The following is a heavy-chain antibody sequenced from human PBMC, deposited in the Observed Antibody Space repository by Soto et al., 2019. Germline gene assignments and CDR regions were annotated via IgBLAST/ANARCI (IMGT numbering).Heavy chain of an antibody. D-gene: IGHD3-9*01. Sequence: FSSYSMNXVXXASGKGLEWVSSISSISSYIYYADSVKGRFTISRDNAKNSLYLQMNSLRAEDTAVYYCARDFNDILTGRPYWGRGTLVTVSS. CDR3: ARDFNDILTGRPY. V-gene: IGHV3-21*01. CDR1: FSSYS. J-gene: IGHJ4*02. CDR2: ISSISSYI.